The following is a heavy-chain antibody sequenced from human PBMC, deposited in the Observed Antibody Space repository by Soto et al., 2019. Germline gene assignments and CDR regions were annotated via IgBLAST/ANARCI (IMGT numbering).Heavy chain of an antibody. J-gene: IGHJ4*02. Sequence: QVQLVQSGAEVKKPGSSVKVSCKASGGTFSSYAISWVRQAPGQGLEWMGGIIPIFGTANYAQKFQGRVTITADESTSXXYMELSSLRSEDTAVYYCASPAPYYYDSSGYYFDYWGQGTLVTVSS. D-gene: IGHD3-22*01. CDR3: ASPAPYYYDSSGYYFDY. V-gene: IGHV1-69*12. CDR2: IIPIFGTA. CDR1: GGTFSSYA.